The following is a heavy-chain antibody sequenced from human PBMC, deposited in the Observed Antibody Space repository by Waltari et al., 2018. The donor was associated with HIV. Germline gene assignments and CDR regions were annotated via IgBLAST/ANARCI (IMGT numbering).Heavy chain of an antibody. Sequence: QVQLQESGPGLVKPSETLSLTCNVSGDSITNFYWSWIRLSPEKALEWIGYIKDSVSTNYNPSLRSRVTISRDVSRNQYSLTMTSVTAADTAVYYCARHLSVRAVFDYWGQGTLVAVSS. V-gene: IGHV4-59*08. J-gene: IGHJ4*02. CDR1: GDSITNFY. CDR2: IKDSVST. D-gene: IGHD1-1*01. CDR3: ARHLSVRAVFDY.